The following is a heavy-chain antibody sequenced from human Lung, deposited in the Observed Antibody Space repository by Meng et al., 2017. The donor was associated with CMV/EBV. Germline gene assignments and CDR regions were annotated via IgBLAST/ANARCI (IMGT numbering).Heavy chain of an antibody. D-gene: IGHD3-10*01. Sequence: QVRLRGSGPARGKPSESLSRTCAVSGTSITNHNWWAWVRQPPGKGLEWIGEIPHRGSSAYNPSLKSRVSMSIDKSKNQFSLKLTSVTAADTAVYHCLRRSGGSVWGQGTLVTVSS. V-gene: IGHV4-4*02. CDR2: IPHRGSS. CDR3: LRRSGGSV. CDR1: GTSITNHNW. J-gene: IGHJ1*01.